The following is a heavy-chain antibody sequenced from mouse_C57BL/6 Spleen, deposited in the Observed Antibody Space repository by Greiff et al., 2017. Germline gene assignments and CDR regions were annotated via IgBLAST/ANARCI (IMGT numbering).Heavy chain of an antibody. J-gene: IGHJ3*01. CDR3: ARSTMVTTSFAY. Sequence: EVKLMESGGGLVQPGGSLSLSCAASGFTFTDYYMSWVRQPPGKALEWLGFIRNKANGYTTEYSASVKGRFTISRDNPQSILYLQMNALRAEDSATYYCARSTMVTTSFAYWGQGTLVTVSA. CDR2: IRNKANGYTT. D-gene: IGHD2-2*01. CDR1: GFTFTDYY. V-gene: IGHV7-3*01.